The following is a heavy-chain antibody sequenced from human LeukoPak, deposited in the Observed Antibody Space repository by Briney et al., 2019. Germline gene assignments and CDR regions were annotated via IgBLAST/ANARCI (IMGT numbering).Heavy chain of an antibody. J-gene: IGHJ4*02. CDR3: AKVSGEWLFPYYFDY. V-gene: IGHV3-74*01. CDR2: INSDGSST. Sequence: PGGSLRLSCAASGFTFSSYWMHWVRQAPGKGLVWVSRINSDGSSTYYADSVKGRFTISRDNSKNTLYLQMNSLRAEDTAVYYCAKVSGEWLFPYYFDYWGQGTLVTVSS. D-gene: IGHD3-3*01. CDR1: GFTFSSYW.